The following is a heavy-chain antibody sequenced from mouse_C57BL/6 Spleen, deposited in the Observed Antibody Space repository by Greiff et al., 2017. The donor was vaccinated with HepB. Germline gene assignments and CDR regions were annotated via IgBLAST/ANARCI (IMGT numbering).Heavy chain of an antibody. CDR2: IYPRSGNT. D-gene: IGHD1-1*01. Sequence: QVQLQQSGAELARPGASVKLSCKASGYTFTSYGISWVKQRTGQGLEWIGEIYPRSGNTYYNEKFKGKATLTADKSSSTAYMELRSLTSEDSAVYFCARRVFITTVVATPLNFDVWGTGTTVTVSS. J-gene: IGHJ1*03. CDR3: ARRVFITTVVATPLNFDV. CDR1: GYTFTSYG. V-gene: IGHV1-81*01.